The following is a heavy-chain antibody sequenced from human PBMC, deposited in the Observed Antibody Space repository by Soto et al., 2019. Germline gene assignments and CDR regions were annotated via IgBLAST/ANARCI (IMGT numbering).Heavy chain of an antibody. J-gene: IGHJ4*02. D-gene: IGHD4-17*01. CDR3: ARGGDYEYYFDY. CDR1: GGSISSYY. Sequence: SETLSLTCTVSGGSISSYYWSWIRQPPGKGLEWIGYIYYSGSTNYNPSLKSRVTISVDTSKNQFSLKLSSVTAADTAVYYCARGGDYEYYFDYWGQGTLVTVS. CDR2: IYYSGST. V-gene: IGHV4-59*08.